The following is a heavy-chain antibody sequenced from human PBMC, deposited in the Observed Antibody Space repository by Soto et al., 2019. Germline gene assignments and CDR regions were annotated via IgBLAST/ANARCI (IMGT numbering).Heavy chain of an antibody. CDR2: ISGSGGST. D-gene: IGHD2-21*01. CDR3: ANPFGSDGGGDCYSSY. CDR1: GFTFSSYA. Sequence: GGSLRLSCAASGFTFSSYAMSWVRQAPGKGLEWVSAISGSGGSTYYADSVKGRFTISRDNSKNTLYLQMNSLRAEDTAVYYCANPFGSDGGGDCYSSYWGQGTLVTVSS. V-gene: IGHV3-23*01. J-gene: IGHJ4*02.